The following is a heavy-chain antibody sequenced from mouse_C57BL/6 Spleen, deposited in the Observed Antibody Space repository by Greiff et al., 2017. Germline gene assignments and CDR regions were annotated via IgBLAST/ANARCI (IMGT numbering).Heavy chain of an antibody. Sequence: VQLQQSGAELVRPGASVKLSCTASGFNIKDDYMHWVKQRPEQGLEWIGWIDPENGDTESASKFQGKATLTVDKSSNTAYLQLSSLTSEDTAVDYCTPAYYSNPWFAYWGQGTLVTVLA. J-gene: IGHJ3*01. CDR3: TPAYYSNPWFAY. V-gene: IGHV14-4*01. CDR2: IDPENGDT. CDR1: GFNIKDDY. D-gene: IGHD2-5*01.